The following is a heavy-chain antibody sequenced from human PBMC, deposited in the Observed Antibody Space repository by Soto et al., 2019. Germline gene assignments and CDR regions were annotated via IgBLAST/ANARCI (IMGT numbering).Heavy chain of an antibody. CDR3: IRFTRSIKIGVDKFNI. CDR2: IGSKPYGGTT. CDR1: GFTFDDYA. Sequence: GGSLRLSCTASGFTFDDYAMSWFRQAPGKGLEWVGFIGSKPYGGTTEYAASVKGRFTITRDDSKSIAYLQMNSLKTEDTAVYYCIRFTRSIKIGVDKFNIWGQGTTVTVSS. D-gene: IGHD1-20*01. V-gene: IGHV3-49*03. J-gene: IGHJ6*02.